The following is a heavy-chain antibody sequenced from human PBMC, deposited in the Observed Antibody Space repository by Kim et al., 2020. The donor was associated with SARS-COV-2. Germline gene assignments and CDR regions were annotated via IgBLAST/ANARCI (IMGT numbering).Heavy chain of an antibody. V-gene: IGHV3-23*01. CDR2: ISGRGGST. J-gene: IGHJ6*02. Sequence: GGSLRLSCAASGFTFSSHAMSWVRQAPGKGLEWVSAISGRGGSTYYADSVKGRFTISRDNSKNTLYLQMNSLRAEDTAVYYGAKEKGAEQWLYYYGMDVWGQGTTVTVSS. CDR1: GFTFSSHA. CDR3: AKEKGAEQWLYYYGMDV. D-gene: IGHD6-19*01.